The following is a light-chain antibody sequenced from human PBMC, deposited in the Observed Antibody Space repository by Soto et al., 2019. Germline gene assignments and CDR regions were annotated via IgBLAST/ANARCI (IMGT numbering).Light chain of an antibody. Sequence: EIVLTQSPGTLSLSPGERATLSCRASQSVSSSYLAWYQQKPGQAPRLLIYGASTRATGIPDRFSGSGSGTDFTLTISRLEPEDFAVYSCQQYAGSPITFGQGTRLEI. J-gene: IGKJ5*01. CDR3: QQYAGSPIT. CDR2: GAS. V-gene: IGKV3-20*01. CDR1: QSVSSSY.